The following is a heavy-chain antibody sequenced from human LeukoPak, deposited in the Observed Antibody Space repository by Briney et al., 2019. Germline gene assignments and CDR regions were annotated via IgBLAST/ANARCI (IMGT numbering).Heavy chain of an antibody. CDR3: AKTSHPQNFDY. V-gene: IGHV3-23*01. D-gene: IGHD6-6*01. Sequence: GGSLRLSCVTSGFSVSNNYMSWVRQAPGKGLEWVSAISGSGGSTYYADSVKGRFTISRDNSKNTLYLQMNSLRAEDTAVYYCAKTSHPQNFDYWGQGTLVTVSS. CDR2: ISGSGGST. J-gene: IGHJ4*02. CDR1: GFSVSNNY.